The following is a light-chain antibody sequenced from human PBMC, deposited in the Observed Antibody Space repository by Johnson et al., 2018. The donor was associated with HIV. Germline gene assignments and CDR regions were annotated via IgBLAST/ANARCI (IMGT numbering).Light chain of an antibody. J-gene: IGLJ1*01. Sequence: QSVLTQPPSVSAAPGQKVTISCSGSSSNIGNNYVSWYQQLPGTAPKLLIYENTKRPSGIPDRFSGPKSGTSATLGITGLQTGDEADYYCGTWDTSLSAGGVFGSGTKVTVL. CDR3: GTWDTSLSAGGV. CDR2: ENT. V-gene: IGLV1-51*02. CDR1: SSNIGNNY.